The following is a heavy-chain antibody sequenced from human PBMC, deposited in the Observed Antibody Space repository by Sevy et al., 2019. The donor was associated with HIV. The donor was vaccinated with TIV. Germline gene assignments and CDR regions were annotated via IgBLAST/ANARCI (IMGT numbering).Heavy chain of an antibody. V-gene: IGHV3-72*01. CDR2: SRNKADGYTT. CDR1: GFTFSDHY. CDR3: ATHAGIAAAGRVFDY. Sequence: GGSLRLSCVASGFTFSDHYMEWVRRAPGKGLEWVGLSRNKADGYTTEYAASVKGRFTVSRDESKNSLYVQMNSLKAEDTAVYYCATHAGIAAAGRVFDYWGQGTLVTVSS. J-gene: IGHJ4*02. D-gene: IGHD6-13*01.